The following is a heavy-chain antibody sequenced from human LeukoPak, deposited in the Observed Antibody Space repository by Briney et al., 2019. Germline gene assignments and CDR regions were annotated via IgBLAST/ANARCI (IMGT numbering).Heavy chain of an antibody. CDR1: GLTVSSNY. CDR3: ARDPSGDYYFDY. V-gene: IGHV3-53*01. J-gene: IGHJ4*02. CDR2: IYSGGST. D-gene: IGHD4-17*01. Sequence: GGSLRLSCAASGLTVSSNYMSWVRQAPGKGLEWVSVIYSGGSTYYADSVKGRFTISRDNSKNTLYLQMNSLRAEDTAVYYCARDPSGDYYFDYWGQGTLVTVSS.